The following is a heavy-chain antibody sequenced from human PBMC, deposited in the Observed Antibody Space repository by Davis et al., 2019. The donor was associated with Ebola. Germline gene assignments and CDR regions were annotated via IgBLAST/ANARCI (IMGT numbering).Heavy chain of an antibody. Sequence: PGGSLRPSCAASGFTFTSYAMSWVRQAPGKGLEGFSAISGRGGSTYYADSGKGRFTISRDNSKNTLYLQMNSLRAEDTAVYYCAKDGLRLSYWGQGTLVTVSS. D-gene: IGHD3-3*01. V-gene: IGHV3-23*01. CDR2: ISGRGGST. J-gene: IGHJ4*02. CDR1: GFTFTSYA. CDR3: AKDGLRLSY.